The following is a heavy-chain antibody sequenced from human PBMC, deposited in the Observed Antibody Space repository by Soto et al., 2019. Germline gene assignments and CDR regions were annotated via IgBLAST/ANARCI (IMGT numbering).Heavy chain of an antibody. CDR3: AMVDVYVTPSPQDV. J-gene: IGHJ6*02. CDR2: INTYNGNT. Sequence: QVQLVQSGAEVKNPGASVKVSCKASGYTFTRYGIGWARQAPGQGLEWMGWINTYNGNTNYAQNVQGRGTLTTDTPTSTAYMELRSLRSNATAIYYCAMVDVYVTPSPQDVWGQGTTVIVSS. D-gene: IGHD3-16*01. V-gene: IGHV1-18*01. CDR1: GYTFTRYG.